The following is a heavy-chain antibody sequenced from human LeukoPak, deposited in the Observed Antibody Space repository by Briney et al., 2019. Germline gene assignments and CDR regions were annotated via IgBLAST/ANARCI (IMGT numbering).Heavy chain of an antibody. D-gene: IGHD2-15*01. Sequence: GGSLRLSCAASGITFSRSWMSWVRQAPGKGLEWVAFIKEDGSEKYYVDSVKGRFPISRDNAENSLYLQMNSLRAEDTAVYYCARDRGGRTGLDDWGQGTLVTVSS. J-gene: IGHJ4*02. CDR1: GITFSRSW. CDR3: ARDRGGRTGLDD. V-gene: IGHV3-7*04. CDR2: IKEDGSEK.